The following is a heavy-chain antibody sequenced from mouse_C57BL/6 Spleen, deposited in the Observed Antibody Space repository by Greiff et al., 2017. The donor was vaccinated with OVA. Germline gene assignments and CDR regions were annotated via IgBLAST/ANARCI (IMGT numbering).Heavy chain of an antibody. J-gene: IGHJ2*01. CDR2: INPNNGGT. Sequence: EVQLQQSGPELVKPGASVKMSCKASGYTFTDYNMHWVKQSHGKSLEWIGYINPNNGGTSYNQKFKGKATLTVNKSSSTAYMELRSLTSEDSAVYYCARSPFYYYGSSPYYFDYWGQGTTLTVSS. CDR3: ARSPFYYYGSSPYYFDY. D-gene: IGHD1-1*01. V-gene: IGHV1-22*01. CDR1: GYTFTDYN.